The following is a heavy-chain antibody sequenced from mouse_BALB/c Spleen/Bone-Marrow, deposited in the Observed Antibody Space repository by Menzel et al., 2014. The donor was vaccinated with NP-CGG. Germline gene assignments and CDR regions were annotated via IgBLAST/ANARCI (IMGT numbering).Heavy chain of an antibody. D-gene: IGHD2-1*01. CDR2: INGNGGST. CDR3: VRGNYGNYVDYFDF. CDR1: GFTFSNYG. V-gene: IGHV5-6-3*01. J-gene: IGHJ2*01. Sequence: EVMLVESGGGLVQPGGSLKLSCAASGFTFSNYGMSWVRQTPDKRLELVATINGNGGSTYYPDSVKGRFTISRDTAKNTLYRQRSSLKSEETAMYYCVRGNYGNYVDYFDFWGQGTTLTVSS.